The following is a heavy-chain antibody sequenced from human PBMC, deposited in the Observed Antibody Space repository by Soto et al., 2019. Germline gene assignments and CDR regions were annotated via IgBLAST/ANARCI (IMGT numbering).Heavy chain of an antibody. V-gene: IGHV3-30-3*01. J-gene: IGHJ5*02. D-gene: IGHD2-15*01. CDR1: GFTFSSYA. Sequence: QVQLVESGGGVVQPGRSLRLSCAASGFTFSSYAMHWVRQAPGKGLEWVAVISYDGSNKYYADSVKGRFTISREHSKNKVYLQMNRLRAEETAVYYCARVRARITRVNWFDPWGQGTLVTVSS. CDR2: ISYDGSNK. CDR3: ARVRARITRVNWFDP.